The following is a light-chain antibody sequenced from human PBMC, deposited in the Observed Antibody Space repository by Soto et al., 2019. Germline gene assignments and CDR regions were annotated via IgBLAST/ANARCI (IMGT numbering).Light chain of an antibody. CDR2: DAS. V-gene: IGKV3-11*01. CDR1: QSVSSY. CDR3: QQRSNWPPLT. J-gene: IGKJ4*01. Sequence: EIVLTQSPATLSLSPGERATLSCRASQSVSSYLAWYQQKPGQAPRLLIYDASNRATGIPARFSGSGSGTDFTLTISSLEPEHFAVYYCQQRSNWPPLTFGAGTKVDIX.